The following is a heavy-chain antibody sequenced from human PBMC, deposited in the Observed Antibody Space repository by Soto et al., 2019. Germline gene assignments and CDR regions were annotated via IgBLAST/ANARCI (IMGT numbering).Heavy chain of an antibody. V-gene: IGHV3-15*01. CDR1: GFTFSNAW. J-gene: IGHJ3*02. Sequence: LRLSCAASGFTFSNAWMSWVRQAPGKGLEWVGRIKSKTDGGTTDYAAPVKGRFTISRDDSKNTLYLQMNSLKTEDTAVYYCTTDIAAAGTFDAFDIWGQGTMVTVSS. CDR3: TTDIAAAGTFDAFDI. D-gene: IGHD6-13*01. CDR2: IKSKTDGGTT.